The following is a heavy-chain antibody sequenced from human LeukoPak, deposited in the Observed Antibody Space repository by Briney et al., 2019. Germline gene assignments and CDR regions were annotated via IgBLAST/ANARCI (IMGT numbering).Heavy chain of an antibody. D-gene: IGHD3-9*01. CDR3: ARTATYYDILTGYRREKWFDT. J-gene: IGHJ5*02. Sequence: SETLSLTCTVSGGSISSSRYYWGWIRQPPGKGLEWIGSIYYSGSTSYKPSLKSRATILVDTFKNQFSLKLSSVTAADTAVYYCARTATYYDILTGYRREKWFDTWGQGTLVTVSS. V-gene: IGHV4-39*07. CDR1: GGSISSSRYY. CDR2: IYYSGST.